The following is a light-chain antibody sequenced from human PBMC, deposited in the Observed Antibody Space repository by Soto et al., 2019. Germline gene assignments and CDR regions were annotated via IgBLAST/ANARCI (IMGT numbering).Light chain of an antibody. J-gene: IGKJ5*01. CDR1: QSVSSSY. CDR3: QQYYNWPRT. V-gene: IGKV3-15*01. Sequence: EIELTRAPVTLSLSHGELATLSCRASQSVSSSYLAWYQKKTGQAPRLLFYGASTGATGLPARFSGSGSGTEFTLTINSLQAEDCAVYDCQQYYNWPRTFGPRTQRENK. CDR2: GAS.